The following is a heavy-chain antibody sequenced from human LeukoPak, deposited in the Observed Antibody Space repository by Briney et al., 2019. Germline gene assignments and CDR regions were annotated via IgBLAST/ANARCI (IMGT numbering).Heavy chain of an antibody. D-gene: IGHD5-24*01. CDR2: LYYSGST. CDR3: ARPRGGYKWDFDY. CDR1: GGSISSSY. V-gene: IGHV4-59*01. Sequence: SETLSLTCTVSGGSISSSYWSWLRQPPGKGLEWIGYLYYSGSTNYNPSLKSRVTISVDTSKNQFSLKLNSVTAADTAVYYCARPRGGYKWDFDYWGQGTLVTVSS. J-gene: IGHJ4*02.